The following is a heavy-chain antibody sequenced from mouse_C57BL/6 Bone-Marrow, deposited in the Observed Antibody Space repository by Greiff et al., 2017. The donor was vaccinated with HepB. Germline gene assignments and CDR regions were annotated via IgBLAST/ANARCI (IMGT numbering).Heavy chain of an antibody. CDR2: IWRGGST. Sequence: VQLQQSGPGLVQPSQSLSITCTVSGFSLTSYGVHWVRQSPGKGLEWLGVIWRGGSTDYNAAFMSRLSITKDNSKSQVFFKMNSLQADDTAIYYCARMAYYSNSNYFDNWGQGTTLTVSS. D-gene: IGHD2-5*01. CDR3: ARMAYYSNSNYFDN. CDR1: GFSLTSYG. J-gene: IGHJ2*01. V-gene: IGHV2-5*01.